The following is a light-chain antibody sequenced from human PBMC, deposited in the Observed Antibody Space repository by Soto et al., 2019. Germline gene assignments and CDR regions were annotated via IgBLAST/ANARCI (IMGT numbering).Light chain of an antibody. CDR1: RSDIGSYNS. V-gene: IGLV2-23*02. J-gene: IGLJ3*02. CDR2: EVT. Sequence: QSVLTQPASVSGSPGQSITISCTGTRSDIGSYNSIAWYQQHPGKAPRVMIFEVTKRPSGISNRFSGSTSGSTASLTISGLQAEDEADYFCFSYAGDSTWVFGGGTKVTVL. CDR3: FSYAGDSTWV.